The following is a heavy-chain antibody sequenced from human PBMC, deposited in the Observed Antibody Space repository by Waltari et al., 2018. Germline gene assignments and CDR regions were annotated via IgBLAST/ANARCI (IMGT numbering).Heavy chain of an antibody. CDR1: GGPISIGSYY. V-gene: IGHV4-61*09. CDR2: IYTSGST. Sequence: QVQLKGSGPGWVKPSKPRSLTCTVSGGPISIGSYYWSWIGQPAGKGLEWIGSIYTSGSTNYHPALKSRGTISVDTSKTQFSLKLSSVTAADPAVYYCARDPGGIATRFDYWGQGTLVTVSS. CDR3: ARDPGGIATRFDY. D-gene: IGHD6-13*01. J-gene: IGHJ4*02.